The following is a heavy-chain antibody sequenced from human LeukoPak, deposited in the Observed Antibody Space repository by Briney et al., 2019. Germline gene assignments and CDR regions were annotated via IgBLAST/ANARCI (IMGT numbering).Heavy chain of an antibody. CDR1: GFTVGSNT. V-gene: IGHV3-66*01. CDR3: ARGGSYFDISGYYFY. Sequence: GGSLRLSCAASGFTVGSNTMSWVRQAPGKGLEWVSIIYSGGSTSYADSVKGRFTISRDNSKNTLYLQMNTLRTEDTTVYYCARGGSYFDISGYYFYWGQGTLVTVSS. J-gene: IGHJ4*02. D-gene: IGHD3-22*01. CDR2: IYSGGST.